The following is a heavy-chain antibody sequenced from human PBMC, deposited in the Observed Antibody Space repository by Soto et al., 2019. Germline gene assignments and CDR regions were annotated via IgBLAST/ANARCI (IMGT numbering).Heavy chain of an antibody. CDR2: IYYSGST. Sequence: SETLSLTCTVSGGSISSYYWSWIRQPPGKGLEWIGYIYYSGSTNYNPSLKSRVTISVDTSKNQFSLKLSSVTAAVTAVYYCARGSAAGTKSPFDYWGQGTLVTVSS. V-gene: IGHV4-59*01. D-gene: IGHD6-13*01. CDR3: ARGSAAGTKSPFDY. J-gene: IGHJ4*02. CDR1: GGSISSYY.